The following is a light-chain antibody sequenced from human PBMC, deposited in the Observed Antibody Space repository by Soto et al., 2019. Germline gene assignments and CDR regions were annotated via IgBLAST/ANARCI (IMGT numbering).Light chain of an antibody. Sequence: QSALTQPPSASGSPGQSVTISCTGTSSDVGGYNYVSWYQQHPGNAPKFMIYEVSKRPSGVPDRFSGSKSGNTASLTVSGLQAEDEADYYCSSYAGSNFVVFGGGTKLTVL. J-gene: IGLJ2*01. CDR3: SSYAGSNFVV. V-gene: IGLV2-8*01. CDR2: EVS. CDR1: SSDVGGYNY.